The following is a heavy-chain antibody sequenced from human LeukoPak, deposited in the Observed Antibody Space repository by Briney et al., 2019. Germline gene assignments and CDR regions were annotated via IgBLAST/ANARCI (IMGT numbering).Heavy chain of an antibody. Sequence: GGSLRLSCTASGFSFSGHWMHWARQLPGKGLVWVSRISPTGSTTSYADSVKGRFTVSRDNAKNTLYLQVNNLRAEDTAVYYCARGPNSNWSGLDFWGQGTPVTVS. CDR1: GFSFSGHW. J-gene: IGHJ4*02. CDR3: ARGPNSNWSGLDF. D-gene: IGHD6-6*01. CDR2: ISPTGSTT. V-gene: IGHV3-74*01.